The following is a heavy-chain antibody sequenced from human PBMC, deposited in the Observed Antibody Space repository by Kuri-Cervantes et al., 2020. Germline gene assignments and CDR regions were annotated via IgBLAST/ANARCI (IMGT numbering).Heavy chain of an antibody. CDR1: GFTFDDYA. D-gene: IGHD3-22*01. V-gene: IGHV3-9*01. Sequence: SLKISCAASGFTFDDYAMHWVRQAPGKGLEWVSGISWNSGSIGYVDSVKGRFTISRDNAKNSLFLQMNSLRAEDTAVYYCARDLFPDYYDSSGCFDYWGQGTLVTVSS. J-gene: IGHJ4*02. CDR3: ARDLFPDYYDSSGCFDY. CDR2: ISWNSGSI.